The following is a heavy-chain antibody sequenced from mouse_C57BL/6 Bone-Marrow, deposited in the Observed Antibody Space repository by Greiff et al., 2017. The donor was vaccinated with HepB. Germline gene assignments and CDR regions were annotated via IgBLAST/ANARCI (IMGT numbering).Heavy chain of an antibody. V-gene: IGHV7-1*01. Sequence: EVKLVESGGGLVQSGRSLRLSCATSGFTFSDFYMEWVRQAPGKGLEWIAASRNKANDYTTEYSASVKGRFIVSRDTSQSILYLQMNALRAEDTAIYYCARDAYGSSYDYAMDYWGQGTSVTVSS. CDR3: ARDAYGSSYDYAMDY. CDR2: SRNKANDYTT. CDR1: GFTFSDFY. D-gene: IGHD1-1*01. J-gene: IGHJ4*01.